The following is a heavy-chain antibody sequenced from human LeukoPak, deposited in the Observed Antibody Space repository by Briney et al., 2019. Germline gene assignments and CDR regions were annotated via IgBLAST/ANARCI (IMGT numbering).Heavy chain of an antibody. J-gene: IGHJ6*04. V-gene: IGHV3-30*04. CDR1: GFTVSSYA. CDR2: ISYDGTNK. D-gene: IGHD6-19*01. CDR3: ARDYLPLGYSSGWIYYYYGMDV. Sequence: PGGSLRLSCAASGFTVSSYAMHWVRQAPGKGLEWVAVISYDGTNKYYADSVKGRFTISRDNSKNTLYLQMNSLRAEDTAVYYCARDYLPLGYSSGWIYYYYGMDVWGTGTTVTVSS.